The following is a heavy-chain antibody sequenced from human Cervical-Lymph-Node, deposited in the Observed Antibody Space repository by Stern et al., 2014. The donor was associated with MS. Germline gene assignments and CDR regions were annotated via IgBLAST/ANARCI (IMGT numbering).Heavy chain of an antibody. D-gene: IGHD1-26*01. Sequence: QVQLVESGPRLVKPSETLSLICAVSGGSVSSSSYFWGWIRQPPGKGLEWIGNVHYSGRIDYNQSLKSRVTISLDTSKSHFSLKLNSVTAADTAVYYCARDQGAVDSWGQGTLVTVSS. CDR2: VHYSGRI. CDR3: ARDQGAVDS. CDR1: GGSVSSSSYF. V-gene: IGHV4-61*01. J-gene: IGHJ4*02.